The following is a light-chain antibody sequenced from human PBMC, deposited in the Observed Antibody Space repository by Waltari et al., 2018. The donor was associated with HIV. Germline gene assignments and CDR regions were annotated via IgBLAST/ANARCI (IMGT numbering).Light chain of an antibody. Sequence: QSALTQPASVSGSPGQSITISCTGHSTAIPSPHFISWYQQLPGKAPLLLIYEVSHRPAGIPDRFSASKSGNTASLTVSGLQAEDEADYYCASYTTSDFLLFGGGTKLTVL. CDR2: EVS. CDR3: ASYTTSDFLL. J-gene: IGLJ3*02. CDR1: STAIPSPHF. V-gene: IGLV2-14*01.